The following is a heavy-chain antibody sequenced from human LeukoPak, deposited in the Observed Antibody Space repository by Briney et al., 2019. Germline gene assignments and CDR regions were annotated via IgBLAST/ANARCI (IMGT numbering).Heavy chain of an antibody. CDR2: IYTSGST. V-gene: IGHV4-4*07. CDR1: GGSISSYY. Sequence: SETLSLTCTVSGGSISSYYWSWIRQPAGKGLEWIGRIYTSGSTNYNPSLKSRVTMSVDTSKNQFSLKLSSVTAADTAVYYCARGHSLWFGELPHFDYWDQGTLVTVSS. CDR3: ARGHSLWFGELPHFDY. D-gene: IGHD3-10*01. J-gene: IGHJ4*02.